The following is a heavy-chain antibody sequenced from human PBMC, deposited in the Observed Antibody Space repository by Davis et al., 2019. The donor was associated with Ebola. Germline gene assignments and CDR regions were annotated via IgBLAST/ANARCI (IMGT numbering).Heavy chain of an antibody. CDR3: ARGGGRYFDSYYFDY. J-gene: IGHJ4*02. D-gene: IGHD3-9*01. CDR1: GYTFTSYG. Sequence: ASVKVSCKASGYTFTSYGISWVRQAPGQGLEWMGWISAYNGNTNYAQKLQGRVTMTTDTSTSTAYMELRSLRSDETAVYYCARGGGRYFDSYYFDYWGQGTLVTVSS. CDR2: ISAYNGNT. V-gene: IGHV1-18*01.